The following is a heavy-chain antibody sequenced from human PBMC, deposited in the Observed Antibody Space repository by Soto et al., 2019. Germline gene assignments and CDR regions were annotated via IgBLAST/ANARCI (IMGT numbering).Heavy chain of an antibody. CDR1: GFTFSDYY. D-gene: IGHD2-2*02. J-gene: IGHJ4*02. CDR2: ISSSGSTI. V-gene: IGHV3-11*01. Sequence: QVQLVESGGGVVQPGRSLRLSCAASGFTFSDYYMSWIRQAPGKGLEWVSYISSSGSTIYYADSVKGRFIISRDNAKNSLYLQMNSLRAEDTAVYYCARDLPIYADDYWGQGTLVTVSS. CDR3: ARDLPIYADDY.